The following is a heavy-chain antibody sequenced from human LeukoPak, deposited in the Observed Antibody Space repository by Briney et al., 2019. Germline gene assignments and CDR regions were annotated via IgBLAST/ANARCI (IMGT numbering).Heavy chain of an antibody. J-gene: IGHJ6*03. CDR1: GYTFTSYA. CDR2: INTNTGNP. Sequence: ASVKVSCKASGYTFTSYAWNWVRQAPGKGLEGMGWINTNTGNPTYAQGFTGRFVFSLDTSVSTAYLQISSLKAEDTAVYYCAREGQQQLAYYYYYYMDVWGKGTTVTVSS. CDR3: AREGQQQLAYYYYYYMDV. D-gene: IGHD6-13*01. V-gene: IGHV7-4-1*02.